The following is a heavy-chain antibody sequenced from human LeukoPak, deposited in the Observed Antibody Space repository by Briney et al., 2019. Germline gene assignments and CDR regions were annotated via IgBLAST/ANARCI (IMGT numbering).Heavy chain of an antibody. CDR3: VRDRGGGNWLDY. D-gene: IGHD1-20*01. CDR2: VSSSSSYI. V-gene: IGHV3-21*01. Sequence: GGSLRLSCAASGFTFTTYWMSWVRQAPGKGLEWVSSVSSSSSYIYYSDSVKGRFTISRDNAKNSLFLQMNSLRAEDTAVYFCVRDRGGGNWLDYWGQGTLVTVSS. J-gene: IGHJ4*02. CDR1: GFTFTTYW.